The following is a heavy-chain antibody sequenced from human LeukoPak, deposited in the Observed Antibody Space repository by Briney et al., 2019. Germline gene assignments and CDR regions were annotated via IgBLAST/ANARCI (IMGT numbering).Heavy chain of an antibody. D-gene: IGHD6-19*01. Sequence: GGSLRLSCAASGFTVSSNYMSWVRQAPGKGLVWVSRISSDGSSTSYADSVKGRFTISRDNAKNTLYLQMNSLRAEDTAVYYCARDVAVAGGEFDYWGQGTLVTVSS. J-gene: IGHJ4*02. CDR1: GFTVSSNY. V-gene: IGHV3-74*01. CDR3: ARDVAVAGGEFDY. CDR2: ISSDGSST.